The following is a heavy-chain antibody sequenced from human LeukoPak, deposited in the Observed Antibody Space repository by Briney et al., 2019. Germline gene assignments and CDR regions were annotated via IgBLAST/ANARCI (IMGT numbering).Heavy chain of an antibody. CDR2: IYSGGST. J-gene: IGHJ4*02. CDR1: GSTVSSNY. CDR3: YSMIVVEIRVINDY. V-gene: IGHV3-66*01. D-gene: IGHD3-22*01. Sequence: GGSLRLSRAVSGSTVSSNYMSWVRQAPGKGLEWVAVIYSGGSTYYEASVKARFTSTRDNSKNRLYLQMNSRRDEDTAVYYCYSMIVVEIRVINDYWGQGTLVTVSS.